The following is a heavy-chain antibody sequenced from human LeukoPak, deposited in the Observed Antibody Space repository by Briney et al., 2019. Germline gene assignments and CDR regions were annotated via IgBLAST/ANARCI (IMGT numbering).Heavy chain of an antibody. Sequence: KASGTLSLTCTVSGGSISRHYWSWVRQPAGRGLEWIGHIYTTGSTNYNPSLTSRVTMSVDTSKNQFSLNLGSVTAADTAVYYCARGAAPSSPPFDYWGQGTLVTVSS. J-gene: IGHJ4*02. D-gene: IGHD6-19*01. CDR2: IYTTGST. CDR3: ARGAAPSSPPFDY. CDR1: GGSISRHY. V-gene: IGHV4-4*07.